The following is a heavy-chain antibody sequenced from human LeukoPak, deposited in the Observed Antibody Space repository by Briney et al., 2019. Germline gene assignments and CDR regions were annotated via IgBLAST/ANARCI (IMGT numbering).Heavy chain of an antibody. J-gene: IGHJ4*02. V-gene: IGHV3-7*03. Sequence: GGSLRLSCAASGFTFSRYAMNWGRQAPGKGLEWVANIKQDESEKDYVDSVKGRFTISRDNSKSTLFRHMNSLRAEDTAVYYCAKDRGSWFALFDSWGQGTLVTVSS. CDR3: AKDRGSWFALFDS. CDR1: GFTFSRYA. CDR2: IKQDESEK. D-gene: IGHD6-13*01.